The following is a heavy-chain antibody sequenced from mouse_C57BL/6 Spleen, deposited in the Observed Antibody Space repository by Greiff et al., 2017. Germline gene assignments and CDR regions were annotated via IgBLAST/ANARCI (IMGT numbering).Heavy chain of an antibody. CDR3: ARRLGPLDY. CDR2: IYPGSGST. D-gene: IGHD4-1*01. CDR1: GYTFTSYW. V-gene: IGHV1-55*01. Sequence: QVQLQQPGAELVKPGASVKMSCKASGYTFTSYWITWVKPRPGQGLEWIGDIYPGSGSTNYNEPFKSKATLTVDTSSSTAYMQLSSLTSEDSAVYYCARRLGPLDYWGQGTTLTVSS. J-gene: IGHJ2*01.